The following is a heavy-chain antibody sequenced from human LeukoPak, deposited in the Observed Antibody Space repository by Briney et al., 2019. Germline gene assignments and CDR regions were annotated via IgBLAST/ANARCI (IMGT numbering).Heavy chain of an antibody. J-gene: IGHJ6*03. CDR3: AREGQDYYGSGSPGPDYYYYYYMDV. CDR2: IYDSGST. CDR1: GGSISSSSYY. Sequence: SETLSLTCTVSGGSISSSSYYWGWIRQPPGKGLEWIGSIYDSGSTYYNPSLKSRVTISVDTSKNQFSLKLSSVTAADTAVYYCAREGQDYYGSGSPGPDYYYYYYMDVWGKGTTVTISS. D-gene: IGHD3-10*01. V-gene: IGHV4-39*02.